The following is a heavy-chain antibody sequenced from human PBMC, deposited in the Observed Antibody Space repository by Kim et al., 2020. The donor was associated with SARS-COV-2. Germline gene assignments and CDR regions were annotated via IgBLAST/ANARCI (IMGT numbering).Heavy chain of an antibody. D-gene: IGHD2-15*01. J-gene: IGHJ3*02. CDR3: AKDSGTSSINAFDI. V-gene: IGHV3-23*01. Sequence: ADSVKGRFTISRDNSKNTLYLQMNSLRAEDTALYYCAKDSGTSSINAFDIWGRGTMVTVSS.